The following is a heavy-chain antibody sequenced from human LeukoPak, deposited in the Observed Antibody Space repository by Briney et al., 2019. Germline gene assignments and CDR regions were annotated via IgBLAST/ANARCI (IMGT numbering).Heavy chain of an antibody. CDR1: PFTFTGYW. J-gene: IGHJ4*02. CDR3: AGTAGY. CDR2: ISQDGSET. V-gene: IGHV3-7*01. Sequence: AGGSLRLSCAASPFTFTGYWMTWVRQAPGKGLEWVATISQDGSETYYVDSVKGRFTISKDNAKNSVYLPMNSLRADDTAVYYCAGTAGYWGQGTLVTVSS. D-gene: IGHD2-21*02.